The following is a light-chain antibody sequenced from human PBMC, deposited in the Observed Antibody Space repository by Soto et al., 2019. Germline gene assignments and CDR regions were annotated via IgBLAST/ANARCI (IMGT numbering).Light chain of an antibody. CDR2: GSS. J-gene: IGKJ1*01. Sequence: IVLTQSPGTLSLSLGDRATLSCRASQSVNSSYLAWYQQKPGQAPRLLIYGSSTRATGIPARFSGSGSGTEFTLTISSLQSEDFAVYYCQQYNNWPPTFGQGTKVDIK. V-gene: IGKV3-15*01. CDR3: QQYNNWPPT. CDR1: QSVNSSY.